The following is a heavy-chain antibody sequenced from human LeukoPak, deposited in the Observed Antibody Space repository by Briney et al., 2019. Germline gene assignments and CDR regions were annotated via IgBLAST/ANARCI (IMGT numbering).Heavy chain of an antibody. V-gene: IGHV3-73*01. J-gene: IGHJ4*02. CDR3: SVNYCSGGNCYML. D-gene: IGHD2-15*01. CDR2: IRSKANSYSS. Sequence: GGSLRLSCAASGFTFSGSVMHWVRQASGKGLEWVGRIRSKANSYSSAYAASVKGRFTISRDDSKNTAYLQMNSLKTEGTAVYYCSVNYCSGGNCYMLWGQGTLVTVSS. CDR1: GFTFSGSV.